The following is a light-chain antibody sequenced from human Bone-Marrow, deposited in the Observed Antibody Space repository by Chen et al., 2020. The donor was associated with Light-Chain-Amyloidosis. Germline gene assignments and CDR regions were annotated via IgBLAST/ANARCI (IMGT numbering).Light chain of an antibody. CDR2: DDS. CDR3: QVWDRSSDRPV. CDR1: NIGYTS. J-gene: IGLJ3*02. Sequence: SYVLTQPSSVSVAPGQTATIACGGNNIGYTSVHWYQQTPGQAPLLVVYDDSDLPSGIPERLSGSNSGNTATLTISRVEAGDEADYYCQVWDRSSDRPVFGGGTKLTVL. V-gene: IGLV3-21*02.